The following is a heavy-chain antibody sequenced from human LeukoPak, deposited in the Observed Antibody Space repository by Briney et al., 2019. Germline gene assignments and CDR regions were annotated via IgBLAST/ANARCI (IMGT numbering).Heavy chain of an antibody. CDR2: VHYSESA. V-gene: IGHV4-59*01. CDR3: ARDGPLGHFDY. CDR1: GDSIRTSF. J-gene: IGHJ4*02. Sequence: PSETLSLTCTVSGDSIRTSFWSWIRQPPGKGLEWIAYVHYSESANYNPSLKSRVTISLDTPKNQFSLKLSSVTAADTAVYYCARDGPLGHFDYWGQGTLVTVSS.